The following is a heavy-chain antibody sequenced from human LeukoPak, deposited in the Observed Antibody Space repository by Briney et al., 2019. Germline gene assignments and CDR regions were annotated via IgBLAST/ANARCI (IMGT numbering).Heavy chain of an antibody. J-gene: IGHJ4*02. Sequence: PGGSLRLSCAASGFTFSSYGMHWVRQAPGKGLEWVAFIRYDGSNKYYADSVKGRFTISRDNSKKTLHLQMNSLRAEDTAVYYCASAPGYYYDSSGYLPFDYWGQGTLVTVSS. CDR3: ASAPGYYYDSSGYLPFDY. D-gene: IGHD3-22*01. CDR1: GFTFSSYG. CDR2: IRYDGSNK. V-gene: IGHV3-30*02.